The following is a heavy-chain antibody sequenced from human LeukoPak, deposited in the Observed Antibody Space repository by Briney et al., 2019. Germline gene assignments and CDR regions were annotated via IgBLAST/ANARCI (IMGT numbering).Heavy chain of an antibody. CDR1: GFTFSSYS. V-gene: IGHV3-21*01. CDR3: ARDSSSRYVDY. J-gene: IGHJ4*02. CDR2: ISSSSSYI. Sequence: GGSLRVSCAASGFTFSSYSMNWVRQAPGKGLEWVSSISSSSSYIYYADSVKGRFTISRDNAKNSLYLQMNSLRAEDTAVYYCARDSSSRYVDYWGQGTLVTVSS. D-gene: IGHD6-13*01.